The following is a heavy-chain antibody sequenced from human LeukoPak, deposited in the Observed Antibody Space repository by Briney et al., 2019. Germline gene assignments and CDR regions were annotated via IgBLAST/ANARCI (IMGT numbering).Heavy chain of an antibody. CDR2: ISGSGGST. CDR3: ASTIFGVVIENYYGMDV. V-gene: IGHV3-23*01. CDR1: GFTFSSYA. Sequence: SGGSLRLSCAASGFTFSSYAMSWVRQAPGKGLEWVSAISGSGGSTYYADSVKGRFTISRDNSKNTLYLQMNSLRAEDTAVYYCASTIFGVVIENYYGMDVWGQGTTVTVSS. J-gene: IGHJ6*02. D-gene: IGHD3-3*01.